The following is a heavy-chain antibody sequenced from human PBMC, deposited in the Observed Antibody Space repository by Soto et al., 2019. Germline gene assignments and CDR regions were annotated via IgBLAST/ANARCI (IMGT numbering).Heavy chain of an antibody. CDR2: MNPNSGNT. CDR1: GYTFTSYD. Sequence: ASVKVSCKASGYTFTSYDINWVRQATGRGLEWMGWMNPNSGNTGYARKFQGRVTMTRNTSISTAYMELSSLRSEDTAVYYCARPSPPLTTGTTDWFDPWGQGTLVTVSS. J-gene: IGHJ5*02. V-gene: IGHV1-8*01. CDR3: ARPSPPLTTGTTDWFDP. D-gene: IGHD1-1*01.